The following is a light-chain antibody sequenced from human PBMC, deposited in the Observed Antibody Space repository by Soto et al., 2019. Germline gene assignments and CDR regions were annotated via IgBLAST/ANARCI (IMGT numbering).Light chain of an antibody. CDR2: QVS. Sequence: QSALTQPASVSGSTGQSITISCTGTSSDVGNYNYVSWYQQHPGKAPQLMIFQVSNRASGVSNRFSGSKSGDTASLTISGLQAEDEADYYCSSYTTSSTLYVFGTGTKVTVL. CDR1: SSDVGNYNY. V-gene: IGLV2-14*01. J-gene: IGLJ1*01. CDR3: SSYTTSSTLYV.